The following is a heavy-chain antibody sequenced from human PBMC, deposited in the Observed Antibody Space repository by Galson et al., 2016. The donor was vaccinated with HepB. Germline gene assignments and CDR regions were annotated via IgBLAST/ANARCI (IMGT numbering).Heavy chain of an antibody. Sequence: CAISGDSVSSDVGVWNWIRQSPSRGLEWLGRTYYRSHWYYDCAVAVKTRLVINPDTSRNQFSLQLSSVTPDDTAVYWCARDAPGSSYFDYWSQGTLVTVSS. J-gene: IGHJ4*02. CDR3: ARDAPGSSYFDY. V-gene: IGHV6-1*01. D-gene: IGHD1-14*01. CDR1: GDSVSSDVGV. CDR2: TYYRSHWYY.